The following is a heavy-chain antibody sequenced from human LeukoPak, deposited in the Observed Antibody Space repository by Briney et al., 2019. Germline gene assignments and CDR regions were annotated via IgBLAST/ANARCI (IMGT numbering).Heavy chain of an antibody. V-gene: IGHV4-39*01. CDR1: GGSISSSSYY. D-gene: IGHD5-12*01. Sequence: SETLSLTCTVSGGSISSSSYYWGWIRQPPGKGLEWIGSIYYSGSTYYNPSLKSRVTISVDTSKNQFSLKLSSVTAADTAVYYRAGGYSGYTLYFDYWGQGTLVTVSS. CDR2: IYYSGST. CDR3: AGGYSGYTLYFDY. J-gene: IGHJ4*02.